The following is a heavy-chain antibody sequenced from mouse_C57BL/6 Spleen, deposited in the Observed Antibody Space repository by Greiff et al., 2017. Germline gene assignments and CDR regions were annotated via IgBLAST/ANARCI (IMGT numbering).Heavy chain of an antibody. CDR3: ASGGYYGFAY. V-gene: IGHV2-6*01. CDR2: IWGVGST. CDR1: GFSLTSYG. Sequence: QVQLQQSGPGLVAPSQSLSITCTVSGFSLTSYGVDWVRQSPGKGLEWLGVIWGVGSTNYNSALKSRLSISKDNSKSQVFLKMNSLHTDDTAMYYCASGGYYGFAYWGQGTLVTVSA. J-gene: IGHJ3*01. D-gene: IGHD2-3*01.